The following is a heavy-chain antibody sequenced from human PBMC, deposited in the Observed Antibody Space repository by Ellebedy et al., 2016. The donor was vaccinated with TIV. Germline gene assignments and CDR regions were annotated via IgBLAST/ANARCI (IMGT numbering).Heavy chain of an antibody. Sequence: SETLSLTXAVYGGSFSGYYWSWIRQPPGKGLEWIGEINHSGSTNYNPSLKSRVTISVDTSKNQFSLRLRSVTAADTGAYYCARGTVALQSLKYFDSWGQGTLVTVSS. CDR1: GGSFSGYY. CDR3: ARGTVALQSLKYFDS. CDR2: INHSGST. D-gene: IGHD6-19*01. J-gene: IGHJ4*02. V-gene: IGHV4-34*01.